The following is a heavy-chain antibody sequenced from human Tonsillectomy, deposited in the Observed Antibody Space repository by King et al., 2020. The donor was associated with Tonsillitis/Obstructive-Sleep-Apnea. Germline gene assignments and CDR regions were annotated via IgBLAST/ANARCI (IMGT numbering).Heavy chain of an antibody. CDR1: GYTFTTYA. CDR2: INTNTRIP. CDR3: AREVVVVPATYGWFDP. J-gene: IGHJ5*02. D-gene: IGHD2-2*01. V-gene: IGHV7-4-1*02. Sequence: VQLVESGSELKKPGASVKVSCKASGYTFTTYAMNCVRQAPGQGLEWMGWINTNTRIPTYAQGFTGRFVFSLDTSVSTAYLQISSLKAEDTAVYYCAREVVVVPATYGWFDPWGQGTLVTVSS.